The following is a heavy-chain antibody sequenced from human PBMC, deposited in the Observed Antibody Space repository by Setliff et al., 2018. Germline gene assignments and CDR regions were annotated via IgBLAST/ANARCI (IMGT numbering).Heavy chain of an antibody. Sequence: PGGSLRLSCAASGFTFSSYAITWVRQAPGKGLEWVSMISGSAQTTYYADSVKGRFTISRDISKNTLYLQMNSLRPEDTAVYYCARGGDYCGGECYIPPPDSYWGQGTLVTVSS. J-gene: IGHJ4*02. CDR1: GFTFSSYA. CDR3: ARGGDYCGGECYIPPPDSY. CDR2: ISGSAQTT. D-gene: IGHD2-21*01. V-gene: IGHV3-23*01.